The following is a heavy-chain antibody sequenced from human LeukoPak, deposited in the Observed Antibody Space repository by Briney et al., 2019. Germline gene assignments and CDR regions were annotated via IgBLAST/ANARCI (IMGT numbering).Heavy chain of an antibody. V-gene: IGHV3-7*01. CDR1: GFTFSSYW. D-gene: IGHD3-22*01. CDR2: TKQDGSEK. CDR3: ARERGADYYDSSGYPDY. J-gene: IGHJ4*02. Sequence: GGSLRLSCAASGFTFSSYWMSWVRQAPGKGLEWVANTKQDGSEKYYVDSVKGRFTISRDNAKNSLYLQMNSLRAEDTAVYYCARERGADYYDSSGYPDYWGQGTLVTVSS.